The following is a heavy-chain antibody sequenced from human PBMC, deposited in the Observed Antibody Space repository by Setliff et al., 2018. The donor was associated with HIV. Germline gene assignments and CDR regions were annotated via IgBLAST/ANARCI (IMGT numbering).Heavy chain of an antibody. D-gene: IGHD4-17*01. CDR1: GYTFSDYY. CDR2: INPNSGGT. J-gene: IGHJ6*03. Sequence: GASVKVSCKASGYTFSDYYMHWVRQAPGQGLEWMGWINPNSGGTNYAQKFQGRVNMTRDTSISTTYMELSRLRSDDTAVYYCATRGDLLGRRASTVTVYYYYLDVWGNGTTVTVSS. V-gene: IGHV1-2*02. CDR3: ATRGDLLGRRASTVTVYYYYLDV.